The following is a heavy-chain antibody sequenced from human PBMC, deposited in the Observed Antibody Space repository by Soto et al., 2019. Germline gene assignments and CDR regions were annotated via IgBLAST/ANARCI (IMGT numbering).Heavy chain of an antibody. CDR2: ISSNGGST. CDR1: GFTFSSYA. CDR3: ARSFSSSSAYYYYYMDV. Sequence: EVQLVESGGGLVQPGGSLRLSCAASGFTFSSYAMHWVRQAPGKGLEYVSAISSNGGSTYYANSVKGRFTISRDISKNTLYLQMGSLRAEDMAVYYCARSFSSSSAYYYYYMDVWGKGTTVTVSS. V-gene: IGHV3-64*01. D-gene: IGHD6-6*01. J-gene: IGHJ6*03.